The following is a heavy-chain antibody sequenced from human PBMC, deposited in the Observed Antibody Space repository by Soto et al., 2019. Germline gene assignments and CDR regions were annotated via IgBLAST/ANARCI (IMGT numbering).Heavy chain of an antibody. CDR2: IWYDGSNK. Sequence: QVQLVESGGGVVQPGRSLRLSCAASGFTFSSYGMHWVRQAPGKGLEWVAVIWYDGSNKYYADSVKGRFTISRDNSKNTLYLQMNSLRAEDTAVYYCARGESYYYYGMDVWGQGTTVTVSS. D-gene: IGHD3-10*01. CDR1: GFTFSSYG. J-gene: IGHJ6*02. CDR3: ARGESYYYYGMDV. V-gene: IGHV3-33*01.